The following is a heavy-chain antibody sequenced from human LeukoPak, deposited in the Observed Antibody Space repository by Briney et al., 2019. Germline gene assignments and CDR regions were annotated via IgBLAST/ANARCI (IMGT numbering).Heavy chain of an antibody. J-gene: IGHJ5*02. CDR2: TYYRSKWYN. CDR1: GDSVSSNSAA. D-gene: IGHD3-3*01. Sequence: SQTLSLTCAISGDSVSSNSAAWNWIRQSPSRGLEWPGRTYYRSKWYNDYAVSVKSRITINPDTSKNQFSLQLNSATPEDTAVYYCARDSPYDFWSGYYTGWFDPWGQGTLVTVSS. V-gene: IGHV6-1*01. CDR3: ARDSPYDFWSGYYTGWFDP.